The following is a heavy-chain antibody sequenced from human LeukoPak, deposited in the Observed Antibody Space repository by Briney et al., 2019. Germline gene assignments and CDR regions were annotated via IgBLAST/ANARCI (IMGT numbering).Heavy chain of an antibody. J-gene: IGHJ3*02. CDR1: GFTFSSYE. V-gene: IGHV3-48*03. CDR3: ATETENSNYDAFDI. D-gene: IGHD4-11*01. Sequence: GGSLRLSCAASGFTFSSYEMNWVRQAPGKGLEWVSYISGGGTTIFYADSVKGRFTISRDNAKNSLYLHMNSLSAEDTALYFCATETENSNYDAFDIWGQGTVVTVSS. CDR2: ISGGGTTI.